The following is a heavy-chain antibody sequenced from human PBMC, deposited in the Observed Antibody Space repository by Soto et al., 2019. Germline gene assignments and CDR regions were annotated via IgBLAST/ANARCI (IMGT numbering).Heavy chain of an antibody. CDR2: LSGSGVST. CDR1: GFPFSNYA. J-gene: IGHJ4*02. V-gene: IGHV3-23*01. D-gene: IGHD1-26*01. CDR3: ARRGSGSYYDY. Sequence: PGGSLRLSCVAYGFPFSNYAMTWFRQAPGKGLEWVSALSGSGVSTYYADSVMGRFTISRDNSKNTVYLQMNSRRAEDTAVYYCARRGSGSYYDYWGQGTLVTVSS.